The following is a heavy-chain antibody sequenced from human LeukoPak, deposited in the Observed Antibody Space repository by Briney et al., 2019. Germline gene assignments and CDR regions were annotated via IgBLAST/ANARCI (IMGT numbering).Heavy chain of an antibody. Sequence: ASVKVSCKASGYTFTGYYIHWVRQAPGQGLEWIGWINPNSGGTNYAQKFQGRVTMTRDTSISTAYVELSRLRSDDTAVYFCARAIGQLQNLYYYYYYMDVWGKGTTVTVSS. V-gene: IGHV1-2*02. CDR2: INPNSGGT. CDR1: GYTFTGYY. D-gene: IGHD6-6*01. J-gene: IGHJ6*03. CDR3: ARAIGQLQNLYYYYYYMDV.